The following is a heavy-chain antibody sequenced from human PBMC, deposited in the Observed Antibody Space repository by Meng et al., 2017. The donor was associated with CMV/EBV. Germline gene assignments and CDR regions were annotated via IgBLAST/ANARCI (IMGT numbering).Heavy chain of an antibody. Sequence: QGRRQQWGAGLLKPTETLSRTCAVYGGSFSGYYWSWIRQPPGKGLEWIGEINHSGSTNYNPSLKSRVTISVDTSKNQFSLKLSSVTAADTAVYYCARGGNLFDPWGQGTLVTVSS. J-gene: IGHJ5*02. CDR3: ARGGNLFDP. CDR2: INHSGST. CDR1: GGSFSGYY. V-gene: IGHV4-34*01.